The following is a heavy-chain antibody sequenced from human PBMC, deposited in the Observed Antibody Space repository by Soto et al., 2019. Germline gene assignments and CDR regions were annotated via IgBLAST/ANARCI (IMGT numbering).Heavy chain of an antibody. D-gene: IGHD3-3*01. Sequence: QVQLQESGPGLVKPSETLSLTCTVSGGSISSYYWSWIRQPPGKGLEWIGYIYYSGSTKYNPSLKSRVTISVYTAKNQFSLNLSSVTAADTAVYYCARERVVFWSGYSTGNYMDVWGKGTTVTVSS. J-gene: IGHJ6*03. V-gene: IGHV4-59*01. CDR3: ARERVVFWSGYSTGNYMDV. CDR2: IYYSGST. CDR1: GGSISSYY.